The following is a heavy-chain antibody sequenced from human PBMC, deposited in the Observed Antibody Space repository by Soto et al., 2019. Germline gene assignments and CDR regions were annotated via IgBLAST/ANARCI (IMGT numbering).Heavy chain of an antibody. CDR2: ISYDGSNK. CDR1: GFTFSSYA. V-gene: IGHV3-30-3*01. CDR3: ARDRGRIQLGGLDY. J-gene: IGHJ4*02. Sequence: GGSLRLSCAASGFTFSSYAMHWVRQAPGKGLEWVAVISYDGSNKYYADSVKGRFTISRDNSKNTLYLQMNSLRAEDTAVYYCARDRGRIQLGGLDYWGQGTLVTVSS. D-gene: IGHD5-18*01.